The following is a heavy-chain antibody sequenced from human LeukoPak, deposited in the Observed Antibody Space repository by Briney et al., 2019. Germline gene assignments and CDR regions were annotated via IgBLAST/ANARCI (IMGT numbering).Heavy chain of an antibody. CDR3: AKVVVTAILYYFDY. CDR1: GYSISSGYY. J-gene: IGHJ4*02. CDR2: IYHSGST. V-gene: IGHV4-38-2*02. Sequence: SETLSLTCTVSGYSISSGYYWGWIRQPPGKGLEWIGSIYHSGSTYYNPSLKSRVTISVDTSKNQFSLKLSSVTAADTAVYYCAKVVVTAILYYFDYWGQGTLVTVSS. D-gene: IGHD2-21*02.